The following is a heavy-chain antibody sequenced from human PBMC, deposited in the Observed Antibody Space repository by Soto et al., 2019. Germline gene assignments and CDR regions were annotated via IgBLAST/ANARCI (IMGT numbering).Heavy chain of an antibody. D-gene: IGHD1-7*01. CDR1: GFTFRNSW. Sequence: PGGSLRLSCAASGFTFRNSWMHWVRQAPGKGLVWVSRINNDGTNTDYADSVKGRFTISRDNAKNTVYLQVNNLRAEDTAVYYCARDVSWRGELSWGQGNLVTVSS. CDR2: INNDGTNT. CDR3: ARDVSWRGELS. J-gene: IGHJ5*01. V-gene: IGHV3-74*01.